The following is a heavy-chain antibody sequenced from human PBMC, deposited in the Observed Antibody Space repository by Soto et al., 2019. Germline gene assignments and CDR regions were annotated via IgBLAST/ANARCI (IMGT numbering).Heavy chain of an antibody. CDR2: INPSGGST. D-gene: IGHD2-2*01. Sequence: QVQLVQSGAEVKKPGASVKVSCKASGYTFTSYYMHWVRQAPGQGLEWMGIINPSGGSTSYAQKFQDRVTVTRDTYTSTVYMELSSLRSEDTAVYYCARSLDGIVVVPAPPDAFDIWGQGTMVTVSS. V-gene: IGHV1-46*01. J-gene: IGHJ3*02. CDR3: ARSLDGIVVVPAPPDAFDI. CDR1: GYTFTSYY.